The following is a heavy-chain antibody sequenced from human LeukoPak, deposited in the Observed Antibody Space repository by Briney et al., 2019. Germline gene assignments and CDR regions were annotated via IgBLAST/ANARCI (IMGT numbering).Heavy chain of an antibody. V-gene: IGHV4-38-2*02. Sequence: KPSETLSLTCTVSGYSISTAYYWGWIRQSTGKGLEWIGSISHSGTTYYNPSLKSRVTVSGDTSKNQFSLKLNSVTAADTAVYLCTRELAGTTVEYWGQGALVTVSS. J-gene: IGHJ4*02. CDR3: TRELAGTTVEY. CDR1: GYSISTAYY. D-gene: IGHD1-1*01. CDR2: ISHSGTT.